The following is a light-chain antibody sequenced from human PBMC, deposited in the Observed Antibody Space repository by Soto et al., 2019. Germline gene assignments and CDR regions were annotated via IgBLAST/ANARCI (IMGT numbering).Light chain of an antibody. CDR3: SSYAGSNLVV. J-gene: IGLJ2*01. CDR1: SSDVGGYNY. V-gene: IGLV2-8*01. Sequence: QSALTQPPSASGSPGQSVTISCTGTSSDVGGYNYVSWYQQHPGKAPKLMIYEVSKRPSGVPDRFSGSKSCNTASLTVSGLQAEDEAAHYCSSYAGSNLVVFGGGTKLTVL. CDR2: EVS.